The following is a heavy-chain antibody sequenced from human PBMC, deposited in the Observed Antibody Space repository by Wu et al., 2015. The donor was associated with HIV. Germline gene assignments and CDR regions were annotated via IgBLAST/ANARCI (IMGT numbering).Heavy chain of an antibody. J-gene: IGHJ1*01. CDR2: INWDGDRD. CDR3: AKGGTAYNDGSLES. V-gene: IGHV3-43D*03. D-gene: IGHD3-22*01. CDR1: GFNFDDYT. Sequence: VQLQESGGGVVQPGGSLRLSCVASGFNFDDYTMYWVRQVPGKGLEWVSLINWDGDRDYYADSVKGRFAISRDNKKNSIYLRMDSLRPEDGALYYCAKGGTAYNDGSLESWGQGTLVTVSS.